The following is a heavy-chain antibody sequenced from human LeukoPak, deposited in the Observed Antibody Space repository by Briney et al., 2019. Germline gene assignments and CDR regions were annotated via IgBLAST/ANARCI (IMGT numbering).Heavy chain of an antibody. CDR2: IIPIFGTA. CDR1: GVTFSSYA. J-gene: IGHJ5*02. CDR3: ARVHPSSSWYNWFDP. D-gene: IGHD6-13*01. V-gene: IGHV1-69*05. Sequence: VKVSCKAYGVTFSSYAISWVRQAHGQGLEWMGGIIPIFGTANYAQKVQGRVTITTDESTSTAYMELSSLRSEDTAVYYCARVHPSSSWYNWFDPWGQGTLVTVSS.